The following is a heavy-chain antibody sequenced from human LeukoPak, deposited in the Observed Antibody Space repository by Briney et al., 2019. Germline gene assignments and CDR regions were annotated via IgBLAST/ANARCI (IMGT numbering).Heavy chain of an antibody. V-gene: IGHV4-4*02. CDR1: LDSTTSNF. CDR3: AREILGGFNPGAY. Sequence: SETLSLTCTVSLDSTTSNFWSWVRQPPGKGLEWIGEIHRSGSPNYNPSLQSRVTISMDRSRNQIALELSSVTAADTAVYCCAREILGGFNPGAYWGQGTLVTVSS. D-gene: IGHD1-14*01. J-gene: IGHJ4*02. CDR2: IHRSGSP.